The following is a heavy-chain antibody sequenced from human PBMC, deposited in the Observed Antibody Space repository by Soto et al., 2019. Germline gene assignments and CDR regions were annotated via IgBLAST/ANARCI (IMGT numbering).Heavy chain of an antibody. Sequence: QVQLVESGGGVVQPGRSLRLSCAASGFIFNEYGMHWVRQAPGKGLEWVAVIWDDGSNKYYADSVRGRFTFSRDNSRNTMSLQMNSLRVEDTAIYYWARWGCSVSNCNLNQRSFDLWGQGTLVTVSS. J-gene: IGHJ4*02. CDR1: GFIFNEYG. CDR3: ARWGCSVSNCNLNQRSFDL. D-gene: IGHD1-7*01. CDR2: IWDDGSNK. V-gene: IGHV3-33*01.